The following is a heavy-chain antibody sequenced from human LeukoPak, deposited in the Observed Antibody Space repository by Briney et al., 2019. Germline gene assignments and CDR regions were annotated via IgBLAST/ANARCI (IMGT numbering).Heavy chain of an antibody. Sequence: SQTLSLTCTVSGGSISSGGYYWSWIRQHPGKGLEWIGYIYYGGSTYYNPSLKSRVTISVDTSKNQFSLKLSSVTAADTAVYYCARDLGLSGRTQTYSNYYYGMDVWGQGTTVTVSS. J-gene: IGHJ6*02. CDR3: ARDLGLSGRTQTYSNYYYGMDV. D-gene: IGHD4-11*01. CDR2: IYYGGST. CDR1: GGSISSGGYY. V-gene: IGHV4-31*03.